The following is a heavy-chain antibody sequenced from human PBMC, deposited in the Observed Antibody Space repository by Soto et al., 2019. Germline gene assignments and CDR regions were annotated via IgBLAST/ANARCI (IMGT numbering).Heavy chain of an antibody. J-gene: IGHJ6*01. D-gene: IGHD3-9*01. Sequence: QVQLVESGGGVVQPGRSLRLSCAASGFTFSSSGMHWVRQAPGKGLEWVAGISYDGSNKYYADSVKGRFTISRDNSTNTLNMKMNSLGAEDTAVYYNAKDGRDILTCYYPRGYYYYYRMDVYGPGTKGT. CDR2: ISYDGSNK. CDR3: AKDGRDILTCYYPRGYYYYYRMDV. V-gene: IGHV3-30*18. CDR1: GFTFSSSG.